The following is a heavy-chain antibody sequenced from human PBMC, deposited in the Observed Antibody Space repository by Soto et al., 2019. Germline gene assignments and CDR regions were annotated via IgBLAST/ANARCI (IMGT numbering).Heavy chain of an antibody. CDR2: ISAYNGNP. CDR3: ATLGRIAEAGPLFDY. V-gene: IGHV1-18*01. CDR1: GYTFTSYG. J-gene: IGHJ4*02. D-gene: IGHD6-19*01. Sequence: QVQLVQSGAEVKKPGASVKVSCKASGYTFTSYGISWVRQAPGQGLEWMGWISAYNGNPNYAQKLQGRVTMNTDTPTSTAHMELRSLRSDDTAVYYCATLGRIAEAGPLFDYWGQGTLVTVSS.